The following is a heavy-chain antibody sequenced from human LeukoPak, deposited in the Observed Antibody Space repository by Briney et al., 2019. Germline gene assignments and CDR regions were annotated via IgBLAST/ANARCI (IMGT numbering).Heavy chain of an antibody. D-gene: IGHD5/OR15-5a*01. Sequence: SGPPLVQPTQPLTLTYTFFGFSLSTGGMCVTWVRHPPGKALEWLARVVWADATYYITSLKTRLTISKDTSKNQVVLTMCKMDPVDTTTYFCARFYSVTYNAFDICGEGTM. V-gene: IGHV2-70*11. J-gene: IGHJ3*02. CDR3: ARFYSVTYNAFDI. CDR1: GFSLSTGGMC. CDR2: VVWADAT.